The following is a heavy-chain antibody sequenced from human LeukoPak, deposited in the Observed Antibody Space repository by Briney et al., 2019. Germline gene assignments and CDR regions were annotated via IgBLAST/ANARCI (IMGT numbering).Heavy chain of an antibody. D-gene: IGHD6-13*01. V-gene: IGHV6-1*01. CDR2: TYYRSRWYN. CDR1: GDSVSSNSAA. J-gene: IGHJ4*02. CDR3: AREDEVGSTWCHLDY. Sequence: SQTLSLTCAVSGDSVSSNSAAWNWIRQSPSRGLEWLGRTYYRSRWYNNYAVSVESRITINPDTSKNQFSLQLNFVTPEDTAVYYCAREDEVGSTWCHLDYWGQGTLVTVSS.